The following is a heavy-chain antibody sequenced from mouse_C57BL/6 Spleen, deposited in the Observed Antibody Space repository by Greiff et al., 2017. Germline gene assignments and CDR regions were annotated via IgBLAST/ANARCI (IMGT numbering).Heavy chain of an antibody. Sequence: EVQRVESGPGMVKPSQSLSLTCTVTGYSITSGYDWHWIRHFPGNKLEWMGYISYSGSTNYNPSLKSRISITHDTSKNHFFLKLNSVTTEDTATYYCARDYSNYSWFAYWGQGTLVTVSA. CDR2: ISYSGST. J-gene: IGHJ3*01. CDR1: GYSITSGYD. V-gene: IGHV3-1*01. CDR3: ARDYSNYSWFAY. D-gene: IGHD2-5*01.